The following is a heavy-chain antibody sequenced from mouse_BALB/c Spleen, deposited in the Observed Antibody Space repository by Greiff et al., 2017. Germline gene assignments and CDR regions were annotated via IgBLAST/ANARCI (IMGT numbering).Heavy chain of an antibody. CDR3: ASLYDGYYRCAY. CDR2: ISYDGSN. D-gene: IGHD2-3*01. J-gene: IGHJ3*01. CDR1: GYSITSGYY. V-gene: IGHV3-6*02. Sequence: EVQLQESGPGLVKPSQSLSLTCSVTGYSITSGYYWNWIRQFPGNKLEWMGYISYDGSNNYNPSLKNRISITRDTSKNQFFLKLNSVTTEDTATYYCASLYDGYYRCAYWGQGTLVTVSA.